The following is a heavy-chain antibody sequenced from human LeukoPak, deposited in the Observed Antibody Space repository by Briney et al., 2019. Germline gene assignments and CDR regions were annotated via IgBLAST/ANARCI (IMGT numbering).Heavy chain of an antibody. V-gene: IGHV3-23*01. Sequence: GGSLRLSCAASGFTFSSYAMSWVRQAPGKGLEWVSGISGSGGSTYYADSVKGRFTISRDNSKNTLYLQMNSLRAEDTAVYYCARVCRGASCLDYWGQGTLVAVSS. J-gene: IGHJ4*02. CDR3: ARVCRGASCLDY. CDR2: ISGSGGST. CDR1: GFTFSSYA. D-gene: IGHD2-15*01.